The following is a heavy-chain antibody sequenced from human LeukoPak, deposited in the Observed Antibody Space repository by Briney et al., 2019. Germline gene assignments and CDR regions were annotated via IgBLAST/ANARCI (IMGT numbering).Heavy chain of an antibody. D-gene: IGHD5-12*01. CDR3: VRDSFYTGYDRGFGY. Sequence: GGSLGLSCATSGFTFSDHALHWVRQAPGKGLQYVSAIGRNGTRTFYADSVKDRFTISRDKSTKTLYLQMGSLRVEDMGVYYCVRDSFYTGYDRGFGYWGQGTLVTVS. CDR1: GFTFSDHA. J-gene: IGHJ4*02. V-gene: IGHV3-64*02. CDR2: IGRNGTRT.